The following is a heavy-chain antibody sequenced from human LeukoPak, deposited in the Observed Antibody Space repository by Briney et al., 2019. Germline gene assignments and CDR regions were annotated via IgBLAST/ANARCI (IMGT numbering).Heavy chain of an antibody. CDR1: GFTVSSNY. D-gene: IGHD6-19*01. Sequence: GGSLRLSCAASGFTVSSNYMSWVRQAAGKGLEWVSCISGSGSSTYYADSVKGRFTISRDNSKNTLYLQINSLRAEDTALYYCAKDRSSGWPSAFDIWGQGTMVTVSS. CDR2: ISGSGSST. J-gene: IGHJ3*02. CDR3: AKDRSSGWPSAFDI. V-gene: IGHV3-23*01.